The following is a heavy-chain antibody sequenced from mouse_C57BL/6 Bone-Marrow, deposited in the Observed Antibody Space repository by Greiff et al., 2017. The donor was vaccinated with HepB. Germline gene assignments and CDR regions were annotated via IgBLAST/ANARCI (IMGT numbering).Heavy chain of an antibody. J-gene: IGHJ3*01. V-gene: IGHV1-74*01. D-gene: IGHD2-4*01. CDR1: GYTFTSYW. Sequence: QVQLQQPGSELVKPGASVKVSCKASGYTFTSYWMHWVKQRPGQGLEWIGRIHPSDSDTNYNQKFKGKATLTVDKSSSTAYMQLSSLTSEDSAVYYCAIHYDYDLPGFFHWGQGTLVTVSA. CDR3: AIHYDYDLPGFFH. CDR2: IHPSDSDT.